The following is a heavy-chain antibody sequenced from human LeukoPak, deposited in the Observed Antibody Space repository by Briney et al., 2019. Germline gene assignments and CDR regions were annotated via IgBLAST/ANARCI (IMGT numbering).Heavy chain of an antibody. J-gene: IGHJ4*02. CDR1: GYTFTSYD. Sequence: ASVKVSCKASGYTFTSYDVNWVQQATGQGLEWMGWMNPNSGNTGYAQKFQGRVTMTRNTSISTAYMELSSLTSDDTAVYFCARAVGAINYLDYWGQGILVTVSS. CDR2: MNPNSGNT. V-gene: IGHV1-8*01. CDR3: ARAVGAINYLDY. D-gene: IGHD1-26*01.